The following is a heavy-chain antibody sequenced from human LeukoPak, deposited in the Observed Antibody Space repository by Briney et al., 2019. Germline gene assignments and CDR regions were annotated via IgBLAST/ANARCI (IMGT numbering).Heavy chain of an antibody. V-gene: IGHV3-74*01. J-gene: IGHJ4*02. CDR2: INIDGSST. D-gene: IGHD5-12*01. CDR3: ASLHMVATTRPY. CDR1: GFIFTSHW. Sequence: PGGSLRLSCAASGFIFTSHWMYWVRQAPGKGLVWVSRINIDGSSTTYADSVKRRFTISRDNAKNRLYLQMNSLRAEDTAVYYCASLHMVATTRPYWGQGTLVTVSS.